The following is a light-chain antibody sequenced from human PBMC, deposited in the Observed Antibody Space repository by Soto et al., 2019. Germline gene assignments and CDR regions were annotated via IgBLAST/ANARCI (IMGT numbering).Light chain of an antibody. J-gene: IGLJ1*01. V-gene: IGLV1-51*01. CDR3: GTWDSSLSGGV. CDR1: SSNIGNNY. CDR2: DNN. Sequence: QSVLTQPPSVSAAPGQKVTISCSGSSSNIGNNYVSWYQHFPGTAPKLLIHDNNKRPSGIPDRFSGSKSGTSATLDITGLQTGDEADYYCGTWDSSLSGGVFGTGTKVTVL.